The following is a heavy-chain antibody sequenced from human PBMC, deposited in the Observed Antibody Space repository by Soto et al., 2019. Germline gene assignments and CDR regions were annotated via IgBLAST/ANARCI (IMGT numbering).Heavy chain of an antibody. J-gene: IGHJ4*02. D-gene: IGHD6-19*01. CDR1: GYTFTSYA. V-gene: IGHV1-3*01. Sequence: ASVKVSCKASGYTFTSYAMHWVRQAPGQRLEWMGWINAGNGNTKYSQKFQGRVTITRDTSASTAYMELSSLRSEDTAVDYCAIRSGWYYVSYWGQGTLVTVSS. CDR2: INAGNGNT. CDR3: AIRSGWYYVSY.